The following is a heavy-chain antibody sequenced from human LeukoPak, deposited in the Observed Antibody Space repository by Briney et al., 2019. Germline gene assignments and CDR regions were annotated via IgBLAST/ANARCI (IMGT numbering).Heavy chain of an antibody. CDR1: GFSLSTSGVG. Sequence: SGPTLVNPTQTLTLTCTFSGFSLSTSGVGVGWIRQPPGKALEWLALIYWDDDKRYSPSLKSRLTITKDTSKNQVVLTMTNMDPVDTATYYCAHSDTAGGDHPPVGACDIWGQGTMVTVSS. CDR3: AHSDTAGGDHPPVGACDI. V-gene: IGHV2-5*02. J-gene: IGHJ3*02. CDR2: IYWDDDK. D-gene: IGHD2-21*02.